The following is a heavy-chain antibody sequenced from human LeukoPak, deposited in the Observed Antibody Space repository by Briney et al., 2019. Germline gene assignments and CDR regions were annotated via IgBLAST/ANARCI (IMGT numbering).Heavy chain of an antibody. J-gene: IGHJ4*02. CDR3: ATDLGCSSTSCSDY. D-gene: IGHD2-2*01. Sequence: ASVKVSCKVSGYTLTELSMHWVRQAPGKGLEWMGGFDPEDGETIYAQKFQGRVTMTEDTSTDTAYKELSSLRSEDTAVYYCATDLGCSSTSCSDYWGQGTLVTVSS. CDR2: FDPEDGET. CDR1: GYTLTELS. V-gene: IGHV1-24*01.